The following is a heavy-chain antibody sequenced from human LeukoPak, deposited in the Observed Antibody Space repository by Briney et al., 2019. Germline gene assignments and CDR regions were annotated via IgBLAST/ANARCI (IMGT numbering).Heavy chain of an antibody. Sequence: SETLSLTCAVYGGSFSGYYWSWIRQPPGKGLEWIGEINHSGSTNYNPSLKSRVTISVDTSKNQFSLELSSVTAADTAVYYCAALDSSGWTFYPWGQGTLVTVSS. D-gene: IGHD6-25*01. CDR2: INHSGST. CDR1: GGSFSGYY. J-gene: IGHJ5*02. V-gene: IGHV4-34*01. CDR3: AALDSSGWTFYP.